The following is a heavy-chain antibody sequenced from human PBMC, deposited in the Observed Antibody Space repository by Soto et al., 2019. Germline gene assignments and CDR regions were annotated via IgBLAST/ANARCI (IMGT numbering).Heavy chain of an antibody. D-gene: IGHD3-10*01. J-gene: IGHJ4*02. V-gene: IGHV3-66*01. CDR3: ARAVFGDKTGEGFDY. CDR1: GFTVSSNY. Sequence: EVQLVESGGGLVQPGGSLRLSCAASGFTVSSNYMSWVRQAPGKGLEWVSVIYSGGSTYYADSVKGRFTISRDNSKNTLYLQMNSLRAEDTAVYYCARAVFGDKTGEGFDYWGQGTLVTVSS. CDR2: IYSGGST.